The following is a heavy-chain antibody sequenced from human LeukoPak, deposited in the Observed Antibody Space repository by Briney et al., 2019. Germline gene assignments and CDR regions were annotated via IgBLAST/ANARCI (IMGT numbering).Heavy chain of an antibody. J-gene: IGHJ4*02. V-gene: IGHV1-18*01. CDR3: ARDVTAYDILTGYYMGHSFFDY. Sequence: ASVKVSCKASGYTFTSYGISWVRQAPGQGLEWMGWISAYNGNTNYAQKLQGRVTMTTDTSTSTAYMELRSLRSDDTAVYYCARDVTAYDILTGYYMGHSFFDYWGQGTLVTVSS. CDR2: ISAYNGNT. CDR1: GYTFTSYG. D-gene: IGHD3-9*01.